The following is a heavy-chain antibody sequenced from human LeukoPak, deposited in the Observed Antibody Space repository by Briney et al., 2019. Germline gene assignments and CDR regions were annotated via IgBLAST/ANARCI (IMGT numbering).Heavy chain of an antibody. CDR1: GYSISSGYY. Sequence: SETLSLTCTVSGYSISSGYYWGWIRPPPGKGLEWIGSIYHSGSTYYNPSLKSRVTISVDTSKNQFSLKLSSVTAADTAVYYCARAPYDFWSGIPPHAFDIWGQGTMVTVSS. V-gene: IGHV4-38-2*02. D-gene: IGHD3-3*01. CDR3: ARAPYDFWSGIPPHAFDI. CDR2: IYHSGST. J-gene: IGHJ3*02.